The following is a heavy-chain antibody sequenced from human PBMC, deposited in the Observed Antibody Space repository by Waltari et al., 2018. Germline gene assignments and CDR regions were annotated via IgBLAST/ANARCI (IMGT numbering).Heavy chain of an antibody. CDR2: VDPEDGET. Sequence: EVQLVQSGAEVKKPGATVKISCKASGYTFTDYYMHWVQQAPGKGLEWMGRVDPEDGETIYAEKFQGRVTITADTSTDTAYMELSSLRSEDTAVYYCATLTQYSNPRGHWFDPWGQGTLVTVSS. CDR1: GYTFTDYY. V-gene: IGHV1-69-2*01. J-gene: IGHJ5*02. CDR3: ATLTQYSNPRGHWFDP. D-gene: IGHD4-4*01.